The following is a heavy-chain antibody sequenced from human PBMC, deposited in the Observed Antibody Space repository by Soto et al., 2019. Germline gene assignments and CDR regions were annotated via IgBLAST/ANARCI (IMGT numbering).Heavy chain of an antibody. CDR2: IDSEGTAT. Sequence: PXGSLRLSCVASGLTFSNSYMHWVRQAPGKGLVWVSHIDSEGTATTYADSVKGRFTVSRDNARNTLFLQLTSLRAEDTAVYYCDRHLILKGEAFDIWGQGTMVTVSS. CDR1: GLTFSNSY. D-gene: IGHD2-15*01. V-gene: IGHV3-74*01. J-gene: IGHJ3*02. CDR3: DRHLILKGEAFDI.